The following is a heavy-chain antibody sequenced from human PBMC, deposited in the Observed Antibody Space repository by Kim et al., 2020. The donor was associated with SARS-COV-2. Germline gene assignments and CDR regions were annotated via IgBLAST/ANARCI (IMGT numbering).Heavy chain of an antibody. CDR2: ISTSGSYV. CDR3: ARGPPPPGDFDS. J-gene: IGHJ4*02. CDR1: GFTFRSYS. V-gene: IGHV3-21*01. Sequence: GGSLRLSCEGSGFTFRSYSMNWVRQAPGKGLEWVSFISTSGSYVYYADSVKGRFTISRDNVRNSLYLEMKSLRGEDTAIYFCARGPPPPGDFDSLGQGT.